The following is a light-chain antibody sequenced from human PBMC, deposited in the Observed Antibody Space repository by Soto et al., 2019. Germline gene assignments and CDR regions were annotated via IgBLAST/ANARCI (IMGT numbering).Light chain of an antibody. Sequence: QSALTQPASVSGSPGQSITISCTGTSSDVDGYNYVSWYQYHPGKAPKLMIYDVNNRPSGVSNRFSGSKSGNTASLAISGLRSEDEADYFCAAWDDNLRGYWVFGGGTKLTVL. CDR1: SSDVDGYNY. V-gene: IGLV2-14*01. CDR2: DVN. CDR3: AAWDDNLRGYWV. J-gene: IGLJ2*01.